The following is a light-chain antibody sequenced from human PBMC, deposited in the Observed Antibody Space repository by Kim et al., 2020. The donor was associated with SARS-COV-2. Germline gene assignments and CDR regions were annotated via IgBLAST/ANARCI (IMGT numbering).Light chain of an antibody. CDR3: QTWGTGIHV. CDR1: SGHSNYA. Sequence: QPVLTQSPSASASLGASVKLTCTLSSGHSNYAIAWHQQQPEKGPRYLMKLNSDGSHNKGDGIPDRFSGSSSGAERYLTISSLQSEDEADYYCQTWGTGIHVFGGGTQLTVL. J-gene: IGLJ7*01. V-gene: IGLV4-69*01. CDR2: LNSDGSH.